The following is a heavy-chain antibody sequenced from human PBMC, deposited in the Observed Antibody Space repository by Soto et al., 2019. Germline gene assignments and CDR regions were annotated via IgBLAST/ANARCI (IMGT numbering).Heavy chain of an antibody. CDR2: ISPYNGKT. J-gene: IGHJ4*02. V-gene: IGHV1-18*01. CDR3: ARVQEYRRSRASFDY. Sequence: ASVKVSCKASGYTFTSYGISWVRQAPGQGLEWMGWISPYNGKTNYAQKLQGRVTMTTDTSTSTAYMELRRLTSDDTDVYYCARVQEYRRSRASFDYLGQGTRVTV. D-gene: IGHD6-6*01. CDR1: GYTFTSYG.